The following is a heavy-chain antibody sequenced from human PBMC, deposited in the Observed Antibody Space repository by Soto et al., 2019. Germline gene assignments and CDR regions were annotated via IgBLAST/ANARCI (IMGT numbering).Heavy chain of an antibody. D-gene: IGHD5-12*01. CDR2: ISGSGGST. CDR1: GFTFSSYA. CDR3: AKDPTRWLQPNPYYYYGMDV. V-gene: IGHV3-23*01. Sequence: PGGSLRLSCAASGFTFSSYAMSWVRQAPGKGLEWVSAISGSGGSTYYADSVKGRFTISRDNSKNPLYLQMNSLRAEDTAVYYCAKDPTRWLQPNPYYYYGMDVWGQGTTVTVSS. J-gene: IGHJ6*02.